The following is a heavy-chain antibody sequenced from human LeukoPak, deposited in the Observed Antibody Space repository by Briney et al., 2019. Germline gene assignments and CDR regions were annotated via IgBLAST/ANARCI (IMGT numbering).Heavy chain of an antibody. J-gene: IGHJ4*02. D-gene: IGHD3-9*01. Sequence: GGSLRLSCAASGFTFSRYTMNWVRQAPGKGLEWVSSISTSSIYIYYADSVKGRFTISRDNAKNSLYLQMNSLRAEDTAVYYCARDSYDILTGYYNLRHFDYWGQGTLVTVSS. CDR3: ARDSYDILTGYYNLRHFDY. V-gene: IGHV3-21*01. CDR1: GFTFSRYT. CDR2: ISTSSIYI.